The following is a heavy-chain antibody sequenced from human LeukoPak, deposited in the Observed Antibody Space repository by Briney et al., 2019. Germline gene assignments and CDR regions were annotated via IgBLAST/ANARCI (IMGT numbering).Heavy chain of an antibody. D-gene: IGHD6-19*01. CDR3: ARDQGRDGSGGYPYHDY. Sequence: ASVKVSCKASGYTFTGNYMHWVRQAPRQGLEWMGWINPNTASTNYVQKFQGRVTMTRDTSTGTAYMELNRLRSDDTAVYYCARDQGRDGSGGYPYHDYWGQGSLVTVSA. CDR1: GYTFTGNY. J-gene: IGHJ4*02. CDR2: INPNTAST. V-gene: IGHV1-2*02.